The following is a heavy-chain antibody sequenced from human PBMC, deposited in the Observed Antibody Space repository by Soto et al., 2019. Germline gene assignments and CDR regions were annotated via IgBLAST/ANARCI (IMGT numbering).Heavy chain of an antibody. CDR2: ISGSGGST. CDR1: GFTFSSYA. J-gene: IGHJ4*02. Sequence: GGSLRLSCAASGFTFSSYAMSWVRQAPGKGLEWVSSISGSGGSTYYADSVKGRFTISRDNSKNTLYLQMNSLRAEDTAVYYCASPMTTVTTEYDYWGQGTLVTVSS. CDR3: ASPMTTVTTEYDY. D-gene: IGHD4-17*01. V-gene: IGHV3-23*01.